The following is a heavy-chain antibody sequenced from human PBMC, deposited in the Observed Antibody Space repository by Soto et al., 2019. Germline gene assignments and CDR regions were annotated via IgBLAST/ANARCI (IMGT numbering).Heavy chain of an antibody. Sequence: QVHLVQSGAEVKKPGSSVKVSCKASGGTFSSYAISWVRQAPGQGLEWMGGIIPIFGTANYAQKFQGRVTITADESTSTADMELSSLRSEDTAVYYCAKTDYDILTGYPSVYYYYYCMDVWGQGTTVTVSS. CDR2: IIPIFGTA. CDR3: AKTDYDILTGYPSVYYYYYCMDV. D-gene: IGHD3-9*01. V-gene: IGHV1-69*01. J-gene: IGHJ6*02. CDR1: GGTFSSYA.